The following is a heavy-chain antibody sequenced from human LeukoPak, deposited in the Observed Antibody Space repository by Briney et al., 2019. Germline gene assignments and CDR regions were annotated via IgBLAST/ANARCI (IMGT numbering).Heavy chain of an antibody. CDR2: LNPSRGTT. CDR1: GINFSSYY. J-gene: IGHJ4*02. Sequence: GASVKRSWKASGINFSSYYNRWVRQDAGQGLEWIGSLNPSRGTTAYAPKFQGRVTMTRDTSSNTVYMELRGLRSDDTAIYYCARDATRGIGGSYDLDFWGQGSLVTVSS. CDR3: ARDATRGIGGSYDLDF. D-gene: IGHD3-16*01. V-gene: IGHV1-46*01.